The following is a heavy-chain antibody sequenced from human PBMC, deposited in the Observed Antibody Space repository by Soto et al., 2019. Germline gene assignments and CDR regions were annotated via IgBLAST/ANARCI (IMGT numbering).Heavy chain of an antibody. V-gene: IGHV1-18*01. Sequence: QVQLEQSVAEVKKPGDSVKVSCKASGYTFTHFYITWVRQAPGQGLEWMGAISPHNFNTNYAQKFRGRVTLTTEKSTNTAYMDLRSLTSDDTAAYYCARDEGGYDILTGYYKAHHFDYWGQGVPVTVSS. CDR1: GYTFTHFY. CDR3: ARDEGGYDILTGYYKAHHFDY. CDR2: ISPHNFNT. J-gene: IGHJ4*02. D-gene: IGHD3-9*01.